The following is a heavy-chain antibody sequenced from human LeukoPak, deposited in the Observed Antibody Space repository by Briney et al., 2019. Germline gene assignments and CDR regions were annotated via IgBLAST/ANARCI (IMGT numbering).Heavy chain of an antibody. J-gene: IGHJ1*01. CDR3: ASALFPWAEYFQH. Sequence: SETLSLTCTVSGGFIGSFYWNWIRQPPGKGLEWIGNIYFSGSTNYNPSLKSRVTISVDASKNQFSLKLNSVTAADTAVYYCASALFPWAEYFQHWGQGTLVTVSS. CDR2: IYFSGST. V-gene: IGHV4-59*01. D-gene: IGHD2-21*01. CDR1: GGFIGSFY.